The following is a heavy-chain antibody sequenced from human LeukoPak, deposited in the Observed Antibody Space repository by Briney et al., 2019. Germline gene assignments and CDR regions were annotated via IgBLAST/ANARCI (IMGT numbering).Heavy chain of an antibody. J-gene: IGHJ4*02. Sequence: GGSLRLSCAASGFTFRSYAMSWVRQAPGKGLEWVLAISGSGTSTYYADSVKGRFTTSRDNSKNTLYLQMNSLRAEDTAVYYCEGTYYYDSSDDYWGQGTLVTVSS. V-gene: IGHV3-23*01. CDR1: GFTFRSYA. CDR2: ISGSGTST. D-gene: IGHD3-22*01. CDR3: EGTYYYDSSDDY.